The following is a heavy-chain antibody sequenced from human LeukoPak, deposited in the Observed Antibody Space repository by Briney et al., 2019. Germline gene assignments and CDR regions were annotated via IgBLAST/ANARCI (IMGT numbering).Heavy chain of an antibody. CDR2: ISVNGETT. V-gene: IGHV3-23*01. CDR3: AQGYSSGWYPY. Sequence: GGSLRLSCAGSGFSVSSYGMSWVRQAPGKGLEWISAISVNGETTYYAKSVKGRFIISRDNSENTLYLQMNSLRAEDTAVYYCAQGYSSGWYPYWGQGSLVSVSS. D-gene: IGHD6-19*01. CDR1: GFSVSSYG. J-gene: IGHJ4*02.